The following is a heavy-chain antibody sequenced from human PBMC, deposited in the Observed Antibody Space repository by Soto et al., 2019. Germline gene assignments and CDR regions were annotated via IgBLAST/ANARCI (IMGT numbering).Heavy chain of an antibody. D-gene: IGHD6-13*01. CDR1: GFTFSSYA. Sequence: EVQLLESGGGLVQPGGSLRLSCAASGFTFSSYAMSWVRQAPGKGLEWVSAISGSGGSTYYADSVKGRFTISRDNSKNTLYLQMNSLRAEDTAVYYCAKDLNEGRSWPREGGYNWFDPWGQGTLVTVSS. CDR2: ISGSGGST. V-gene: IGHV3-23*01. J-gene: IGHJ5*02. CDR3: AKDLNEGRSWPREGGYNWFDP.